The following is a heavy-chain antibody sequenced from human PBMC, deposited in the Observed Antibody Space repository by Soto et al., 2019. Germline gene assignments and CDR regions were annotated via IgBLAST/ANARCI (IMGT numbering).Heavy chain of an antibody. V-gene: IGHV3-33*01. Sequence: VQLVESGGGVVQPGRSLRLSCAASGFTFSSYGMHWVRQAPGKGLEWVAVIWYDGSNKYYADSVKGRFTISRDNSKNTLYLQMNSLRAEDTAVYYCARGRGAAPYYYYGMDVWGQGTTVTVSS. CDR1: GFTFSSYG. D-gene: IGHD3-10*01. J-gene: IGHJ6*02. CDR3: ARGRGAAPYYYYGMDV. CDR2: IWYDGSNK.